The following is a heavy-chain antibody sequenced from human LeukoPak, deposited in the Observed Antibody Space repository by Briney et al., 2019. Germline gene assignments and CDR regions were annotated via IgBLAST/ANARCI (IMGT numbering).Heavy chain of an antibody. Sequence: ASVKVSCKASGYTFTNSYMHWVRQAPGQGLEWTGWINPNSGGTNYAQKFQGRVTMTRDTSISTAYMELSRLRSGDTAVYYCARVDYDAFDIWGQGTMVTVSS. CDR1: GYTFTNSY. V-gene: IGHV1-2*02. CDR2: INPNSGGT. J-gene: IGHJ3*02. D-gene: IGHD4-17*01. CDR3: ARVDYDAFDI.